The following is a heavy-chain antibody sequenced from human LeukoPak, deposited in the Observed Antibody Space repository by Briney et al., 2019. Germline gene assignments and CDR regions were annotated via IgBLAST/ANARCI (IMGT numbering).Heavy chain of an antibody. J-gene: IGHJ5*02. CDR3: ARGSVQGWFDP. V-gene: IGHV3-74*01. CDR1: GFTFSSYW. Sequence: GGSLRLSCAASGFTFSSYWMHWVRQAPGKGLVWVSRINSDGSSTSYADSVKGRFTISRDNVKNSVYLQMNSLRGEDTAVYYCARGSVQGWFDPWGHGTLVTVSS. CDR2: INSDGSST.